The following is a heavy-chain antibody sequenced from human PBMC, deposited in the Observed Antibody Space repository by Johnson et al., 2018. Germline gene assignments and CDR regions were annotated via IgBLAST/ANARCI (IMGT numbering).Heavy chain of an antibody. Sequence: VQLQESGGGLVQPGGSLRLSCAASGFTFSSYWMHWVRQAPGKGLVWVSRINSDGSSTSYADSVKGRFTISRDNAKNTRYLQMTRLGAEDPAVYYCARRAVVATRYYTYYYMDVWGKGTTVTVSS. J-gene: IGHJ6*03. D-gene: IGHD2-15*01. V-gene: IGHV3-74*01. CDR3: ARRAVVATRYYTYYYMDV. CDR1: GFTFSSYW. CDR2: INSDGSST.